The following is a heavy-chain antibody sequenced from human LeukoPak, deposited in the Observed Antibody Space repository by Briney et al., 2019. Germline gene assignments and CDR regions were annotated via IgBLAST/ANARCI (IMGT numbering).Heavy chain of an antibody. V-gene: IGHV3-21*01. J-gene: IGHJ4*02. CDR2: ISSSSSYI. Sequence: GGSLRLSCAASGFTFSSYSMNWVRQAPGKGLEWVSSISSSSSYIYYADSVKGRFTISRDNAKNSLYLQMNSLRAEDTAVYYCARLLAAAGNYWGQGTLATVSS. D-gene: IGHD6-13*01. CDR3: ARLLAAAGNY. CDR1: GFTFSSYS.